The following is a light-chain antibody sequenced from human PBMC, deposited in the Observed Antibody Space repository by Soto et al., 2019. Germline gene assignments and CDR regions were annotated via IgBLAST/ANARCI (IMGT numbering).Light chain of an antibody. V-gene: IGKV3-20*01. CDR1: QSVSSSY. J-gene: IGKJ2*01. Sequence: EIVLTQSPGTLSLSPGERATLSCRASQSVSSSYLAWYQQKPGQAPRLLIYGASSRATGIPDRFSGSGSGTGFTLTISRLEPEDFAVYYWQQYGSSLRYTFGQGTKLEIK. CDR3: QQYGSSLRYT. CDR2: GAS.